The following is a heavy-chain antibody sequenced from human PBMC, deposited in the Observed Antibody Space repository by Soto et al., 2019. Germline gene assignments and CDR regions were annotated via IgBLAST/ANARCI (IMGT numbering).Heavy chain of an antibody. V-gene: IGHV1-8*01. CDR1: GYTFTSYD. CDR2: MNPNSGNT. Sequence: QVPLVQSGAEVKKPGASVKVSCKASGYTFTSYDINWVRQATGQGLEWMGWMNPNSGNTGYAQKFQGRVTMTRNTSISTAYMELSSLRSEDTAVYYCARGHSSSSWSYYYYYYGMDVWGQGTTVTVSS. J-gene: IGHJ6*02. CDR3: ARGHSSSSWSYYYYYYGMDV. D-gene: IGHD6-13*01.